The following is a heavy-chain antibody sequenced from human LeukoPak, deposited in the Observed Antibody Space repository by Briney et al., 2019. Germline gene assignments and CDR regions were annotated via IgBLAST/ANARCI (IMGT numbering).Heavy chain of an antibody. CDR1: GFTFSDYY. D-gene: IGHD3-3*01. V-gene: IGHV3-11*01. CDR2: ISSSGSTI. J-gene: IGHJ4*02. Sequence: GGSLRLSCAASGFTFSDYYMSWIRQAPGKGLEWVPYISSSGSTIYYADSVKGRFTISRDNAKNSLYLQINSLRAEDTALYYCATAPSRITLFGVVPYYFDYWGQGSLVTVSS. CDR3: ATAPSRITLFGVVPYYFDY.